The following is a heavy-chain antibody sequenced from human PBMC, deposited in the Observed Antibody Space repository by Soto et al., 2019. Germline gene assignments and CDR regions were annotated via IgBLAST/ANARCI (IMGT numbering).Heavy chain of an antibody. CDR1: GFTVSSNY. Sequence: GGSLRLSCAASGFTVSSNYMSWVRQAPGKGLEWVSVIYSGGSTYYADSVKGRFTISRDNSKNTLYLQMNSLRAEGTAVYYCARDDKWELHFDYWGQGTLVTVSS. CDR2: IYSGGST. V-gene: IGHV3-53*01. CDR3: ARDDKWELHFDY. D-gene: IGHD1-26*01. J-gene: IGHJ4*02.